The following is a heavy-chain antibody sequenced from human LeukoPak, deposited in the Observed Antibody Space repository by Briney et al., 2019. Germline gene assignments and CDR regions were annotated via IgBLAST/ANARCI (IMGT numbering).Heavy chain of an antibody. V-gene: IGHV3-7*04. CDR3: AKDSYGGYNDFGIDS. CDR1: GFTFSNYW. D-gene: IGHD5-12*01. J-gene: IGHJ4*02. CDR2: IKQDGSEK. Sequence: GGSLRLSCAASGFTFSNYWMSWVRQAPWKGLEWVANIKQDGSEKYYVDSVRGRFTISRDNSKNTVYLQMDSLRPEDTAIYYCAKDSYGGYNDFGIDSWGQGTLVSVSS.